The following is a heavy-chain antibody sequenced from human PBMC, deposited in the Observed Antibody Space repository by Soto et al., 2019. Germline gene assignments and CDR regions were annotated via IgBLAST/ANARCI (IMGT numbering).Heavy chain of an antibody. CDR2: INSDGRST. CDR1: GFTFSSHW. V-gene: IGHV3-74*01. D-gene: IGHD3-22*01. J-gene: IGHJ4*02. Sequence: EVQLEESGGDLVQPGGSLRLSCAASGFTFSSHWMHWVRQAPGKGLVWVSRINSDGRSTTYADSVKGRFTISRDNAKNTLYLQMNSLRAEDTAVYYCAREVDDSSGYYEDYWGQGTLVTVSS. CDR3: AREVDDSSGYYEDY.